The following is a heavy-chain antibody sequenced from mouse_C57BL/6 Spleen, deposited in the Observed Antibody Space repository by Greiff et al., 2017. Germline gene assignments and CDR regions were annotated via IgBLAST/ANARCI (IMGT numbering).Heavy chain of an antibody. CDR1: GYTFTSYW. V-gene: IGHV1-59*01. CDR2: IDPSDSYT. J-gene: IGHJ2*01. CDR3: ARSLGLYSNYPSIDY. Sequence: QVQLQQPGAELVRPGTSVKLSCKASGYTFTSYWMHWVKQRPGQGLEWIGVIDPSDSYTNYNQKFKGKATLTVDTSSSPAYMQLSSLTSEDSAVYYCARSLGLYSNYPSIDYWGQGTTLTVSS. D-gene: IGHD2-5*01.